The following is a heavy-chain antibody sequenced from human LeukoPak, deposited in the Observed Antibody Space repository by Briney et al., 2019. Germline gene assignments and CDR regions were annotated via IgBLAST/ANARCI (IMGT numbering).Heavy chain of an antibody. CDR1: GYTLTSYA. Sequence: ASVKVSCKASGYTLTSYAIIWVRLAPGQGLEWMGWISAYNGNTNYAQKFQGRVTMTTDTSTSTAYMEVRRLRSDDTAVYYCARAREAAAGTPDYWGQGTLVTVSS. J-gene: IGHJ4*02. V-gene: IGHV1-18*01. CDR3: ARAREAAAGTPDY. D-gene: IGHD6-13*01. CDR2: ISAYNGNT.